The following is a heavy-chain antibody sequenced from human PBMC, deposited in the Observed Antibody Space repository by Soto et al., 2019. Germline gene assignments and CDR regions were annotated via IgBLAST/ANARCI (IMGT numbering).Heavy chain of an antibody. Sequence: AAVTVSCEASGYTVTGYYLQWVRQARGRGLEWMGRMYPNSSFAKSAQRSQGRVTMTRATSISTAFLELSRLTPDDTAVDYCARGAGYCDCDSCYYLDYWGQGTLVTVSS. J-gene: IGHJ4*02. CDR3: ARGAGYCDCDSCYYLDY. CDR1: GYTVTGYY. CDR2: MYPNSSFA. V-gene: IGHV1-2*02. D-gene: IGHD2-21*02.